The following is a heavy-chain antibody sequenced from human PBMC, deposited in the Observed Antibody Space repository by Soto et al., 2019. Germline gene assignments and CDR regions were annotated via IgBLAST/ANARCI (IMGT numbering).Heavy chain of an antibody. J-gene: IGHJ4*02. CDR1: GVSLSTSGMG. CDR3: AHYSSTSSFDY. D-gene: IGHD6-13*01. Sequence: QITLKESGPTLVKPTQTFTVACTVSGVSLSTSGMGVGWIRQPPGKALEWLALICWDDDKRYSPSLKSRRTTSKVTTKNPVVLTMTNMDPVDTDTYYCAHYSSTSSFDYWGQGTMVNVSS. V-gene: IGHV2-5*02. CDR2: ICWDDDK.